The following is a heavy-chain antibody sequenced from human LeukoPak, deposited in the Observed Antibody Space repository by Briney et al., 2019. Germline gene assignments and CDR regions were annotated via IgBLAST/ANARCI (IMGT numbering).Heavy chain of an antibody. V-gene: IGHV4-61*01. J-gene: IGHJ5*02. CDR1: GGSVSSGSYY. CDR2: IYYSGST. D-gene: IGHD2-2*01. Sequence: KPSETLSLTCTVSGGSVSSGSYYWSWIRQPPGKGLEWIGYIYYSGSTNYNPSLKSRVTISVDTSKNQFSLKLSSATAADTAVYYCARGRSHIVVAPAAIWFDPWGQGTLVTVSS. CDR3: ARGRSHIVVAPAAIWFDP.